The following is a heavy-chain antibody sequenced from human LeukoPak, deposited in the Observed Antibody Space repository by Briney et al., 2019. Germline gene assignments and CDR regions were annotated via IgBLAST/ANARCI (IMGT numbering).Heavy chain of an antibody. Sequence: PGGSLRLSCAGSGFAFTTSAISWVRQAPGKGLEWLSTIRASGDATYYADSVKGRFTISRDNSKSTLYLQMNSLRAGDTAVYYCANLWVTGMDNWGQGTLVTVSS. D-gene: IGHD2-21*02. J-gene: IGHJ4*02. CDR2: IRASGDAT. CDR1: GFAFTTSA. V-gene: IGHV3-23*01. CDR3: ANLWVTGMDN.